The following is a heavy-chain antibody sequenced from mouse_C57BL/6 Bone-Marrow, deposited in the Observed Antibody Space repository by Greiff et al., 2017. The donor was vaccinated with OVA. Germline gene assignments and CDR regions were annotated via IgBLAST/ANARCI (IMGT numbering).Heavy chain of an antibody. J-gene: IGHJ1*03. V-gene: IGHV8-12*01. CDR1: GFSLSTSGMG. CDR3: ARRSPYSIWGYFDV. CDR2: IYWGDDK. D-gene: IGHD2-10*01. Sequence: QVTLKVSGPGILQSSQTLSLTCSFSGFSLSTSGMGVSWIRQPSGKGLEWLAHIYWGDDKRSNSSLKSRLKISKDTSRTQVFLKITSVDTTDTATYDCARRSPYSIWGYFDVWGTGTTVTVSS.